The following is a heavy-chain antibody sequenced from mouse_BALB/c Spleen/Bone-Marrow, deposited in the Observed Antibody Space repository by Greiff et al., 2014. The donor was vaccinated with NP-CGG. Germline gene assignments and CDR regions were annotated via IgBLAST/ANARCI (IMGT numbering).Heavy chain of an antibody. CDR3: ARSGSSSGYFDY. D-gene: IGHD1-1*01. CDR1: GFTFSSFG. V-gene: IGHV5-17*02. Sequence: EVKLVESGGGLVQPGGSRKLSCAASGFTFSSFGMHWVRQAPAKGLEWVAYISSGSSTVYYADKVMGRFTISRDNPKNTLFLQMTSLRSEDTAMYYCARSGSSSGYFDYWGQGTTLTVSS. J-gene: IGHJ2*01. CDR2: ISSGSSTV.